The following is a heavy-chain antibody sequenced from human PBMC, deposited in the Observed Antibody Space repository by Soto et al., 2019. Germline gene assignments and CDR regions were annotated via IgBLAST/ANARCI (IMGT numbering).Heavy chain of an antibody. D-gene: IGHD6-19*01. V-gene: IGHV1-69*12. Sequence: QVQLVQSGAEVKKPGSSVKVSCKASGGTFSSYAISWVRQAPGQGLEWMGGIIPIFGTANYAQKFQGRVTITADESTSTAYMGLSSLRSEDTDVYYCARGGDSSGWFAGWYFDLWGRGTLVTVSS. CDR2: IIPIFGTA. CDR3: ARGGDSSGWFAGWYFDL. CDR1: GGTFSSYA. J-gene: IGHJ2*01.